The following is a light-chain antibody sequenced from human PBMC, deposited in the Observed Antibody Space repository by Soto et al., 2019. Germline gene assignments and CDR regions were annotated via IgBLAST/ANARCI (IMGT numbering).Light chain of an antibody. V-gene: IGKV3-20*01. CDR2: GAS. J-gene: IGKJ3*01. CDR1: QSVSSSY. CDR3: QQYGSSPRVT. Sequence: EIVLTQSPGTLSLCPGERATLSCRASQSVSSSYLAWYQQKPGQAPRLLIYGASSRATGIPDRFSGSGSGTDFTLTISRLEPEDFAVYYCQQYGSSPRVTFGPGTKVDIK.